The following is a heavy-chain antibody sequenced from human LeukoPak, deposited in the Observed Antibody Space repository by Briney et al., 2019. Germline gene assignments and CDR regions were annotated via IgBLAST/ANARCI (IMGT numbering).Heavy chain of an antibody. Sequence: PGGSLRLSCAASGFSFSSYAMSWVRQAPGKGLEWVSGISESGGSTSYADSVEGRFTISRDNSNNTLYLQMNSLRAEDTAVYYCAKQGSGGGWGAFDIWGQGTMVTVSS. CDR2: ISESGGST. D-gene: IGHD6-19*01. CDR1: GFSFSSYA. CDR3: AKQGSGGGWGAFDI. J-gene: IGHJ3*02. V-gene: IGHV3-23*01.